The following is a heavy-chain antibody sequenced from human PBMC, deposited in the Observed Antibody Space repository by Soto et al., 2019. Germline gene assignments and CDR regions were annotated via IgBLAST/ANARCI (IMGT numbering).Heavy chain of an antibody. CDR1: GYTFTGYY. J-gene: IGHJ5*02. CDR3: ARDGVLVTAIQDSYNWFDP. V-gene: IGHV1-2*02. Sequence: ASVKVSCKASGYTFTGYYMHWVRQAPGQGLEWMGWINPNSGGTNYAQKFQGRVTMTRDPSISTAYREVSRLRSDDTAVYYCARDGVLVTAIQDSYNWFDPWGQGTFVTVSS. CDR2: INPNSGGT. D-gene: IGHD2-21*02.